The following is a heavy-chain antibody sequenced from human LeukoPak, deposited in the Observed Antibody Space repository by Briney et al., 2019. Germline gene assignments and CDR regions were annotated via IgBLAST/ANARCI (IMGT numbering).Heavy chain of an antibody. Sequence: SETLSLTCTVSGGSISSYYWSWIRQPPGKGLEWIGYIYYSGRTNYNPSLKSRVTISVDTSKNQFSLRLSSVTAADTAVYYCARGISGTSEFLSWFDPWGQGTLVTVSS. CDR2: IYYSGRT. J-gene: IGHJ5*02. V-gene: IGHV4-59*01. CDR3: ARGISGTSEFLSWFDP. CDR1: GGSISSYY. D-gene: IGHD2-2*01.